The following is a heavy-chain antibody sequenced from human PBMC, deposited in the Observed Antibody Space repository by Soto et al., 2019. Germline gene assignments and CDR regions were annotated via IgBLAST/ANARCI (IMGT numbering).Heavy chain of an antibody. V-gene: IGHV4-31*03. CDR3: ARALVTDYNSRDYHYYFAMDV. Sequence: SETLSLTCNMSGDSYSISTYSWSWICPLPGKGLEWIANVYHTGTTYYNPSLKSRVSMSGDTSQNQFSLILASVTAADTAVYYCARALVTDYNSRDYHYYFAMDVWGQGTSVTVSS. J-gene: IGHJ6*02. D-gene: IGHD3-22*01. CDR1: GDSYSISTYS. CDR2: VYHTGTT.